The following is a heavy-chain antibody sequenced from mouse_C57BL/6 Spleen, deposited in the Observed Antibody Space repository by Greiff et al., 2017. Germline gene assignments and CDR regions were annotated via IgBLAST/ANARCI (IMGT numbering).Heavy chain of an antibody. CDR1: GYTFTGYW. CDR2: ILPGSGST. CDR3: AIGAKGDGGPWIAY. V-gene: IGHV1-9*01. D-gene: IGHD1-1*01. J-gene: IGHJ3*01. Sequence: VQLQQSGAELMKPGASVKLSCKATGYTFTGYWIEWVKQRPGHGLEWIGEILPGSGSTNYNEKFKGKATFTADTSSNTAYMQLSSLKMEDSAIYYCAIGAKGDGGPWIAYWGQGTMVTVSA.